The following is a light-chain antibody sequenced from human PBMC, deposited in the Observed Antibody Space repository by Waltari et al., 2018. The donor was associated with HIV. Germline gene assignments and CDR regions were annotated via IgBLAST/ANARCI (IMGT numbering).Light chain of an antibody. V-gene: IGLV1-51*01. Sequence: QSVLTQPPSVSAAPGQKVSISCSGSSSNIGKNYVSWYQQLPGKAPKPLIYDNNERPSGIPDRFVGSKSGTSATLDSAGLQTGDEADYYCGTWDSSLSAGVFGGGTKLTVL. CDR1: SSNIGKNY. CDR2: DNN. CDR3: GTWDSSLSAGV. J-gene: IGLJ2*01.